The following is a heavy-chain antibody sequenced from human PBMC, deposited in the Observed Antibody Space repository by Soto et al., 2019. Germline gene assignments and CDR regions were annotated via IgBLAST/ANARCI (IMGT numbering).Heavy chain of an antibody. CDR1: GGSISSSSYY. Sequence: LSLTCTVSGGSISSSSYYWGWIRQPPGKGLEWIGSIYYSGSTYYNPSLKSRVTISVDTSKNQFSLKLSSVTAADTAVYYCARLKAYYPDYWGQGTLVTVSS. CDR3: ARLKAYYPDY. CDR2: IYYSGST. V-gene: IGHV4-39*01. J-gene: IGHJ4*02. D-gene: IGHD3-10*01.